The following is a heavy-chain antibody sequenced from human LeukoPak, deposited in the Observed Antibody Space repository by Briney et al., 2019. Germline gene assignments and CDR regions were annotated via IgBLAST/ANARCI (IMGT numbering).Heavy chain of an antibody. CDR1: GYTLTELS. D-gene: IGHD3-22*01. CDR2: INPNSGGT. Sequence: GASVKVSCKVSGYTLTELSMHWVRQAPGQGLEWMGWINPNSGGTNYAQKFQGWVTMTRDTSISTAYMELSRLRSDDTAVYYCARALLRITMISPLGYWGQGTLVTVSS. J-gene: IGHJ4*02. V-gene: IGHV1-2*04. CDR3: ARALLRITMISPLGY.